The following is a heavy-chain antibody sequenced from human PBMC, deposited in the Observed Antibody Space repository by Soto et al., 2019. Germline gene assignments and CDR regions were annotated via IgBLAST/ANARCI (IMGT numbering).Heavy chain of an antibody. CDR2: ISYDGSNK. CDR3: AKEASPPDYIVVVVAATLDFDY. V-gene: IGHV3-30*18. J-gene: IGHJ4*02. D-gene: IGHD2-15*01. CDR1: GFTFSSYG. Sequence: GGSLRLSCAASGFTFSSYGMHWVRQAPGKGLEWVAVISYDGSNKYFADSVKGRFTISRDNSKNTLYLQMNSLRAEDTAVYYCAKEASPPDYIVVVVAATLDFDYWGQGTLVTVSS.